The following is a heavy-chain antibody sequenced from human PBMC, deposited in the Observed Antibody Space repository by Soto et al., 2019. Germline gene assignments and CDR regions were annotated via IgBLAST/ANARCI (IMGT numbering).Heavy chain of an antibody. D-gene: IGHD3-22*01. J-gene: IGHJ4*02. V-gene: IGHV3-48*01. CDR3: AKSGPLDYYDSPHPSGDY. CDR2: ISIGGTAI. CDR1: GFTFRNYN. Sequence: GGSLRLSCAASGFTFRNYNMNWVRQAPGKGLEWVSHISIGGTAIDYADSVKGRFTISRDNSKNTLYLQMNSLRAEDTAVYYCAKSGPLDYYDSPHPSGDYWGQGTLVNVSS.